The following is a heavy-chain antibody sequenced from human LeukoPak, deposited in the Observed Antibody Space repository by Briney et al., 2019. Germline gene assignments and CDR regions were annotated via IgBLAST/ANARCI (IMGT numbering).Heavy chain of an antibody. Sequence: PGGSLRLSCAVSGFTVSGNYMSWVRQAPGKGLEWVSLIYSGGTTYYADSVKGRFTISRDNAKNSLYLQMNSLRPEDMALYYCAKGFGPLDDWYFDLWGRGTLVTVSS. V-gene: IGHV3-53*05. CDR2: IYSGGTT. CDR1: GFTVSGNY. CDR3: AKGFGPLDDWYFDL. D-gene: IGHD3-3*01. J-gene: IGHJ2*01.